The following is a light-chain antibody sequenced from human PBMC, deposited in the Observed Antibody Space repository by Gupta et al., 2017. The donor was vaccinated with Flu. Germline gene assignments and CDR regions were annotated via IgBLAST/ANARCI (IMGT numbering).Light chain of an antibody. Sequence: QSALPQPASVSGSPGQSITISCTGTSSDVGSYNLVSWYQQHPGKAPILMIYEGSKRPSGVSNRFSGSKSGNTASLTIYGLEAEDEDDDYCYSNAGSWVFGGGTKLTVL. CDR3: YSNAGSWV. CDR1: SSDVGSYNL. CDR2: EGS. V-gene: IGLV2-23*01. J-gene: IGLJ3*02.